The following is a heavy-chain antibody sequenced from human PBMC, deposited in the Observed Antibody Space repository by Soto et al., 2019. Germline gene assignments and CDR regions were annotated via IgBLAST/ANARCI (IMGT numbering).Heavy chain of an antibody. D-gene: IGHD4-4*01. CDR2: INAGNGNT. J-gene: IGHJ6*02. Sequence: ASVKVSCKASGYTFTSYAMHWVRQAPGQRLEWMGWINAGNGNTKYSQKFQGRVTITRDTSASTAYMELSSLRSEDTAVYYCARDRLQSYYYYYGMDVWGQGTTVTVSS. CDR3: ARDRLQSYYYYYGMDV. CDR1: GYTFTSYA. V-gene: IGHV1-3*01.